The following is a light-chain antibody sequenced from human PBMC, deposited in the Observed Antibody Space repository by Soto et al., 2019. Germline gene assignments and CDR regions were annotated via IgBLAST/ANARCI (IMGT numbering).Light chain of an antibody. CDR2: GNS. J-gene: IGLJ1*01. V-gene: IGLV1-40*01. CDR1: ISNLWAGYD. Sequence: QSVLSQPPSVSVAPGQRVTISCTLFISNLWAGYDVHWYQQLPGTAPKVLIYGNSNRPSGVPDRFSGSKSGTSAALAITGLQAEDEADYYCQSYDSSLSGSYVFGTGTKVTVL. CDR3: QSYDSSLSGSYV.